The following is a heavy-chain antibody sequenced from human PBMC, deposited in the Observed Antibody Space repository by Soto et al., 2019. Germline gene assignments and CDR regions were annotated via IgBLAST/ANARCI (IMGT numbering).Heavy chain of an antibody. V-gene: IGHV3-30-3*01. J-gene: IGHJ4*02. CDR3: ARDWLVATIYYFDY. CDR1: GFTFSSYA. D-gene: IGHD5-12*01. Sequence: PGGSLRLSCAASGFTFSSYAMHWVRQAPGKGLEWVAVISYDGSNKYYADSVKGRFTISRDNSKNTLYLQMNSMRAEDTAVYYCARDWLVATIYYFDYWGQGTLVTVSS. CDR2: ISYDGSNK.